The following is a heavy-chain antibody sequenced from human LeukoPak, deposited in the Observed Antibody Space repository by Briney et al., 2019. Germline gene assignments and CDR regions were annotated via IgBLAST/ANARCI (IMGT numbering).Heavy chain of an antibody. D-gene: IGHD1-26*01. V-gene: IGHV1-46*03. CDR3: SCWGSGTFDY. CDR2: INPSGGST. CDR1: GYTFTSYY. Sequence: ASVKVSCKASGYTFTSYYMHWVRQAPGQGLEWMGIINPSGGSTSYAQKFQGRVAMTRDTSTSTVYMELSSLRSEDTAVYYCSCWGSGTFDYWGQGTLVTVSS. J-gene: IGHJ4*02.